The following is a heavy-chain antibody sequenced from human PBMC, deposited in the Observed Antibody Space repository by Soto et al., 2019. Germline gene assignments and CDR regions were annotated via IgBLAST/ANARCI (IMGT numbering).Heavy chain of an antibody. CDR3: ARDPRAMVRARNNWFDP. J-gene: IGHJ5*02. CDR2: INAGNGNT. D-gene: IGHD3-10*01. Sequence: XSVKVSFNASGYTFTGYAMHLVRHSPGQRLEWMGWINAGNGNTKYSQKFQGRVTITRDTSASTAYMELSSLRSEDKAVYYCARDPRAMVRARNNWFDPWGQGTLVTVSS. CDR1: GYTFTGYA. V-gene: IGHV1-3*01.